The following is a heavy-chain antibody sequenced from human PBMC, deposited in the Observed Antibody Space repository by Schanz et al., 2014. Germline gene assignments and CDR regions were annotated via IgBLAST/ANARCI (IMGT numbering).Heavy chain of an antibody. J-gene: IGHJ4*02. CDR1: GFTFSTYA. CDR3: AKDPSHGDYDYYFDY. V-gene: IGHV3-23*04. D-gene: IGHD3-22*01. Sequence: EVQLVESGGGLVQPGGSLRLSCGGSGFTFSTYAMSWVRQAPGKGLEWVSAISGSGGSTYYADSVKGRFTISRDNSKNTLYLQMNSLRAEDTAVYYCAKDPSHGDYDYYFDYWGQGTLXTVSS. CDR2: ISGSGGST.